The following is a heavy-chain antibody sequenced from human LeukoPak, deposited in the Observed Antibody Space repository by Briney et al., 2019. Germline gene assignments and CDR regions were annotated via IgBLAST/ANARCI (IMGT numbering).Heavy chain of an antibody. CDR1: GFTFTTFG. Sequence: GGSLRLSCAASGFTFTTFGMHWVRQAPGKGLEWVTFITYDGSNKYYADSVKSRFTISRDNSKNTLYLQMNSLRAEDTAVYYCAKDGRAYYGSGVDYWGQGTLVTVSS. V-gene: IGHV3-30*02. D-gene: IGHD3-10*01. CDR2: ITYDGSNK. J-gene: IGHJ4*02. CDR3: AKDGRAYYGSGVDY.